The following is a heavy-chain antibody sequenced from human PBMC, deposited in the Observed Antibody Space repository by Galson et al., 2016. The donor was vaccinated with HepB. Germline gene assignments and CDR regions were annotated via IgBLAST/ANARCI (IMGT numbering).Heavy chain of an antibody. D-gene: IGHD3-16*01. V-gene: IGHV1-46*01. CDR2: INPSGGST. Sequence: SVKVSCKASGYTFISYYMDWVRQAPGQGLEWMGTINPSGGSTTYAQKFQGRVTMTRDTSTSTAYLELSSLTSEDTAMFYCAEEFFRGSSWFTPGNGLDIWGQGTMVTVSS. CDR1: GYTFISYY. J-gene: IGHJ3*02. CDR3: AEEFFRGSSWFTPGNGLDI.